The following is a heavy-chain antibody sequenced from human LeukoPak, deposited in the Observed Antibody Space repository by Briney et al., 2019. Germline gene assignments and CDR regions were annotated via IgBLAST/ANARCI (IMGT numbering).Heavy chain of an antibody. Sequence: SETLSLTCTVSGGSISGYYWSWIRQPPGKGLEWIGYIFYSGTTSYNPSLKSRLTISVNTSKNQFSLKLTSVTAADTAVYFCARHYTSGWDLDYWGQGTLVTVSS. D-gene: IGHD6-19*01. V-gene: IGHV4-59*08. CDR2: IFYSGTT. CDR1: GGSISGYY. CDR3: ARHYTSGWDLDY. J-gene: IGHJ4*02.